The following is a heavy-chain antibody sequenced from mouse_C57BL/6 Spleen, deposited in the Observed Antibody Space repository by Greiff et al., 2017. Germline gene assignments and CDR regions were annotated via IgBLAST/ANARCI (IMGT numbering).Heavy chain of an antibody. Sequence: EVMLVESGGGLVQPGGSLKLSCAASGFTFSDYYMYWVRQTPEKRLEWVAYISNGGGSTYYPDTVKGRFTISRDNAKNTLYLQMSRLKSEDTAMYYCARGYYGSSYGAMDYWGQGTSVTVSS. V-gene: IGHV5-12*01. D-gene: IGHD1-1*01. CDR3: ARGYYGSSYGAMDY. J-gene: IGHJ4*01. CDR1: GFTFSDYY. CDR2: ISNGGGST.